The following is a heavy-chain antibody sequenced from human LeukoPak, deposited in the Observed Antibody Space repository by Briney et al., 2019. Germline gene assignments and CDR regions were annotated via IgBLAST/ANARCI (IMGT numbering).Heavy chain of an antibody. J-gene: IGHJ4*02. CDR1: GYTFTSYY. Sequence: ASVKVSCKASGYTFTSYYMHWVRQAPGQGLEWMGIINPSGGSTSYAQKFQGRVTMTRDTSTCTACMGLGSVRSEDTAVYYCARGFWSGYDGYFFDYWGQGTLVTVSS. D-gene: IGHD3-3*01. V-gene: IGHV1-46*03. CDR2: INPSGGST. CDR3: ARGFWSGYDGYFFDY.